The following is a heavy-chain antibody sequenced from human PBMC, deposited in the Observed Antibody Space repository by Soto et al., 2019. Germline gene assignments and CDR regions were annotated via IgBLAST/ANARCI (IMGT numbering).Heavy chain of an antibody. J-gene: IGHJ4*02. CDR2: IYYSGST. V-gene: IGHV4-61*01. CDR1: GGSVSSGSYY. Sequence: PSETLSLTCTISGGSVSSGSYYWSWIRQPPGKGLEWIGYIYYSGSTNYNPSLKSRVTISVDTSKNQFSLKLSSVTAADTAVYYCASPHCSSTSCFYYFDYWGQGTLVTVSS. D-gene: IGHD2-2*01. CDR3: ASPHCSSTSCFYYFDY.